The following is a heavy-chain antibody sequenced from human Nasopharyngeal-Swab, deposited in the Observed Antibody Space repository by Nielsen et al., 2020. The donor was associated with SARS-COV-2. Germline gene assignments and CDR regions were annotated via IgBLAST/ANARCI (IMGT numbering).Heavy chain of an antibody. CDR2: ISGCGSTI. CDR3: AKDADYSNLYYYYCMDV. V-gene: IGHV3-48*03. Sequence: SLKISCAASGFTFSSLEMNWVRQAPGTGLEWVSYISGCGSTIYYADSVRGRFTISRDNAMNSLYLQMNSLRAEDTAVYYCAKDADYSNLYYYYCMDVWGKGTTVTVSS. CDR1: GFTFSSLE. D-gene: IGHD4-11*01. J-gene: IGHJ6*03.